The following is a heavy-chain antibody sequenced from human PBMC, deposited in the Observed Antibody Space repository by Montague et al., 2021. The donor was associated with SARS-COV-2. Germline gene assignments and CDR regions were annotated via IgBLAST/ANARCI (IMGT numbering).Heavy chain of an antibody. CDR3: AREGGRIQLWLRGGDAFNI. D-gene: IGHD5-18*01. CDR1: GGSISDGGYS. Sequence: TLSLTCTVSGGSISDGGYSWTWIRQHPGKGLEWIGYVYYSGSTFYNPSLKSRITISVDTSKNQFSLKLSSVTAADTAVYYCAREGGRIQLWLRGGDAFNIWGQGTLVTVSS. CDR2: VYYSGST. V-gene: IGHV4-31*03. J-gene: IGHJ3*02.